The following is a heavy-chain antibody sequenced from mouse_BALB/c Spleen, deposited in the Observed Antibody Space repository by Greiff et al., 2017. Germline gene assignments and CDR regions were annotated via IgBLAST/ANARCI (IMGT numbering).Heavy chain of an antibody. J-gene: IGHJ1*01. CDR1: GYTFTDYA. V-gene: IGHV1S137*01. CDR3: ASGGLRRGYLDV. D-gene: IGHD2-4*01. CDR2: ISTYYGDA. Sequence: VQLQQSGAELVRPGVSVKISCKGSGYTFTDYAMHWVKQSHAKSLEWIGVISTYYGDASYNQKFKGKATMTVDKSSSTAYMELARLTSEDSAIYYWASGGLRRGYLDVWGAGTTVTVSS.